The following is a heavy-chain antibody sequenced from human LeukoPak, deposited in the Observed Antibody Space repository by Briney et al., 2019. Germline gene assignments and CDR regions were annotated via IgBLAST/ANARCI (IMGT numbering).Heavy chain of an antibody. CDR3: ARDNGGSYYY. CDR2: IYYSGST. D-gene: IGHD1-26*01. J-gene: IGHJ4*02. V-gene: IGHV4-31*03. CDR1: GGSISSGGYY. Sequence: PSETLSLTCTVSGGSISSGGYYWSWIRQHPGKGLEWIGYIYYSGSTYYNPSLKSRVTISVDTSKHQFSLKLSSVTAADTAVYYCARDNGGSYYYWGQGTLVTVFS.